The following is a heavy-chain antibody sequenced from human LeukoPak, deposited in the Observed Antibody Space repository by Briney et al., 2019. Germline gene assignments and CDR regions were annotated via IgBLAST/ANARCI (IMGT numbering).Heavy chain of an antibody. D-gene: IGHD3-10*01. J-gene: IGHJ4*02. Sequence: PGGSLRLSCAASGFSFSDSYMSWIRQAPGKGLEWLSYISSSTYTNYADSVKGRFTISRDNAKNSLYLQMNSLRAEDTAVYYCARTSRGVLADYWGQGTLVTVSS. CDR1: GFSFSDSY. CDR2: ISSSTYT. V-gene: IGHV3-11*03. CDR3: ARTSRGVLADY.